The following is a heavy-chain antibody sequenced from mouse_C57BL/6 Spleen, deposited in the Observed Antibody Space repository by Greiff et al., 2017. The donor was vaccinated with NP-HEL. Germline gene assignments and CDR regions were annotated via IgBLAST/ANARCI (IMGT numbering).Heavy chain of an antibody. V-gene: IGHV7-3*01. Sequence: DVMLVESGGGLVQPGGSLSLSCAASGFTFTDYYMSWVRQPPGKALEWLGFIRNKANGYTTEYSASVKGRFTISRDNSQSILYLQMDALRAEDSATYYCARYHYGSSYAYFDVWGTGTTVTVSS. J-gene: IGHJ1*03. D-gene: IGHD1-1*01. CDR1: GFTFTDYY. CDR3: ARYHYGSSYAYFDV. CDR2: IRNKANGYTT.